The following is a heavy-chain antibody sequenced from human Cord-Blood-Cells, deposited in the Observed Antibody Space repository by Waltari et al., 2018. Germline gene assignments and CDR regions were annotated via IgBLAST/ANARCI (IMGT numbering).Heavy chain of an antibody. CDR2: IKSKNDGGTT. Sequence: EVQLVESGGGLVKPGGSLRLSCAASGFTFSNAWMSWVCQAPGKGLEWVCRIKSKNDGGTTDYAAPVKGRFTISRDDSKNTLYLQMNSLKTEDTAVYYCTTVRSGSYWSDYWGQGTLVTVSS. V-gene: IGHV3-15*01. J-gene: IGHJ4*02. D-gene: IGHD1-26*01. CDR1: GFTFSNAW. CDR3: TTVRSGSYWSDY.